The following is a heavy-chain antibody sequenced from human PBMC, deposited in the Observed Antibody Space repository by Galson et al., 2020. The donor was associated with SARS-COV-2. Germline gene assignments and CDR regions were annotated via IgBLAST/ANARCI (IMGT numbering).Heavy chain of an antibody. Sequence: SVKVSCKASGFTFTSSAVQWVRQARGQRLEWIGWIVVGSGNTNYAQKFQERVTITRDMSTSTASMELSRLRSEDTAVYYCSAVGCSSTSFNDAVDIWCQVTMVTASA. CDR2: IVVGSGNT. J-gene: IGHJ3*02. D-gene: IGHD2-2*01. CDR1: GFTFTSSA. V-gene: IGHV1-58*01. CDR3: SAVGCSSTSFNDAVDI.